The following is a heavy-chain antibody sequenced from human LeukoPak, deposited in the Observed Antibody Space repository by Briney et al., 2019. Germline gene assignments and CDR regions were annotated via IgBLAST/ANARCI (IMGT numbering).Heavy chain of an antibody. CDR3: ARGRNDFDY. J-gene: IGHJ4*02. Sequence: SETLSLTRSVSGDYIHSHYWRWTRQPPGKGLEWIGYISYSGSTYYNPSLKSRVTISLGTSKNQFSLRLTSVTAADTAMYYCARGRNDFDYWGQGTLVTVSS. CDR1: GDYIHSHY. D-gene: IGHD1-1*01. CDR2: ISYSGST. V-gene: IGHV4-59*11.